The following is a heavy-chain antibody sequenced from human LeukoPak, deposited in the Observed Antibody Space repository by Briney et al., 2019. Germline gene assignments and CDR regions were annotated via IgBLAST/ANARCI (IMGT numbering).Heavy chain of an antibody. CDR2: ISAYNGNT. V-gene: IGHV1-18*01. D-gene: IGHD3-22*01. CDR1: GYTFTSYG. J-gene: IGHJ4*02. Sequence: GASVKVSCKASGYTFTSYGISWVRQAPGQGLEWMGWISAYNGNTHYAQKLQGRVTMTTDTSTSTAYMELRSLRSDDTAVYYCARGLNYYDSSGYYSPYFDYWGQGTLVTVSS. CDR3: ARGLNYYDSSGYYSPYFDY.